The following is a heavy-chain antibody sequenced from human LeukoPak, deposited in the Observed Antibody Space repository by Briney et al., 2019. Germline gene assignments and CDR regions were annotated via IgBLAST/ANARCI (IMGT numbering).Heavy chain of an antibody. J-gene: IGHJ4*02. D-gene: IGHD3-3*01. CDR2: ISGSGGST. CDR3: AKGSYDFWSGYHDY. CDR1: GFTFSSYA. Sequence: QPGGSLRLSCAASGFTFSSYAMSWVRQAPGKGLEWVSAISGSGGSTYYADSVKGRFTISRDNSKNTLYLQTNSLRAEDTAVYYCAKGSYDFWSGYHDYWGQGTLVTVSS. V-gene: IGHV3-23*01.